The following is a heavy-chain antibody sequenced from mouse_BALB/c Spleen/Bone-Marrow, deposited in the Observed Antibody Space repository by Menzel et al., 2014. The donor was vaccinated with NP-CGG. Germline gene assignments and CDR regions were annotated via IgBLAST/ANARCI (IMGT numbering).Heavy chain of an antibody. CDR1: GYSLTSYY. J-gene: IGHJ2*01. D-gene: IGHD1-1*01. V-gene: IGHV1-66*01. Sequence: VQLQESGPELVKPGASVKISCKASGYSLTSYYIHWVKQRPGQGLEWIGWIFPRNGSTKYNEKFKGKATLTADTSSSTAYMQLSSLTSEDSAVYFCARRDYYGSTYGFGYWGQGTTLTVSS. CDR3: ARRDYYGSTYGFGY. CDR2: IFPRNGST.